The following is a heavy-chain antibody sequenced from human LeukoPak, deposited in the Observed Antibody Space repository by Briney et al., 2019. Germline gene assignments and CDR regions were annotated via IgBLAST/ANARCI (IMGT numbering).Heavy chain of an antibody. Sequence: GESLTISCQGSRYTFSANWITWVRQMPGKGLEWLGRIDPRDSDTNYNPSFQDHVSISVDRSISTVYLEWSGLKASDTAMYYCARLHSRYSFGLFDFWGQGTLVTVSS. CDR2: IDPRDSDT. CDR3: ARLHSRYSFGLFDF. CDR1: RYTFSANW. J-gene: IGHJ4*02. D-gene: IGHD5-18*01. V-gene: IGHV5-10-1*01.